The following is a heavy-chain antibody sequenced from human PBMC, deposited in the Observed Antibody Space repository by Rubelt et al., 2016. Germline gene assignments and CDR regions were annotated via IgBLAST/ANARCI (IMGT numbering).Heavy chain of an antibody. CDR2: ISRSGPI. CDR1: GFTFSSYS. J-gene: IGHJ4*02. V-gene: IGHV3-48*02. CDR3: TRDPHALDY. Sequence: EVQLVESGGGLVQPGRSLRLSCAASGFTFSSYSMNWVRQAPGKGLEWVSYISRSGPIYYADSVKGRFTISRDNAKNSLYLQMNSLRDEDTAVYYCTRDPHALDYWGQGALVTVSS.